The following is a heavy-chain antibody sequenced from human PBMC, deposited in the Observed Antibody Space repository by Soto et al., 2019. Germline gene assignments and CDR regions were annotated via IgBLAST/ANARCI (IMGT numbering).Heavy chain of an antibody. J-gene: IGHJ5*02. V-gene: IGHV3-49*03. CDR1: GFTFGDYA. CDR2: IRSKAYGGTT. CDR3: TRFHAYNWNYVAWFDP. D-gene: IGHD1-7*01. Sequence: PGGSLRLSCTASGFTFGDYAMSWFRQAPGKGLEWVGFIRSKAYGGTTEYAASVKGRFTISRDDSKSIAYLQMNSLKTEDTAVYYCTRFHAYNWNYVAWFDPWGQGTLVTVSS.